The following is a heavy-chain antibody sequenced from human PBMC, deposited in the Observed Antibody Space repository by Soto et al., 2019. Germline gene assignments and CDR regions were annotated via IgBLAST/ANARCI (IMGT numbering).Heavy chain of an antibody. D-gene: IGHD6-19*01. CDR3: STGYSSAGFDY. V-gene: IGHV1-46*01. CDR1: GYTFTSYY. CDR2: ISPYSGKT. Sequence: GASVKVSCKASGYTFTSYYMHWVRQAPGQGLEWMGRISPYSGKTSYAQKLQGRVTMTRDTSTSTAYMELRSLRSDDTAVYYCSTGYSSAGFDYWGQGTLVTVSS. J-gene: IGHJ4*02.